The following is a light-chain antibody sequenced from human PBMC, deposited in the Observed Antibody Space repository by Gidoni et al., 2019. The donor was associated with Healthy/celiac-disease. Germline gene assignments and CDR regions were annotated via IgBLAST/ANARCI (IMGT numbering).Light chain of an antibody. V-gene: IGKV1-39*01. Sequence: IQMPQSPSSLPASVGDRVTITCRASQSISSYVNWYQQKPGKDPKLLIYAASSLQSGVPSRFSGSGSGTDFTLTISSLQPEDFATYYCQQSYSTPWTFGQGTKVEIK. J-gene: IGKJ1*01. CDR2: AAS. CDR1: QSISSY. CDR3: QQSYSTPWT.